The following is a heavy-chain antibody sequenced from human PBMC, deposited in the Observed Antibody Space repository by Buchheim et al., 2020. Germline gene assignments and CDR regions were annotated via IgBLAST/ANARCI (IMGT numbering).Heavy chain of an antibody. CDR1: GFRFSDYW. J-gene: IGHJ5*02. V-gene: IGHV3-74*01. D-gene: IGHD1-26*01. Sequence: EMQLVESGGGLVQPGGSLRLSCVASGFRFSDYWMNWVRQTPGKGLVWVSRINVDGSNIAYADSVKGRFTISRDNAKNTLYLQMNSLRAEDTAIYYCARDRMGGWFDPCGQVTL. CDR3: ARDRMGGWFDP. CDR2: INVDGSNI.